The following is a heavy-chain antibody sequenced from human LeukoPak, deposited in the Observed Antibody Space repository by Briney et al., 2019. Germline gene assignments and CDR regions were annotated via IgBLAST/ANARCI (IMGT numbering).Heavy chain of an antibody. J-gene: IGHJ4*02. CDR3: ARGSLEWFLRY. CDR2: IYTSGST. CDR1: GGSISSGSYY. D-gene: IGHD3-3*01. V-gene: IGHV4-61*02. Sequence: SQTLSLTCTVSGGSISSGSYYWSWIRQPAGKGLEWIGRIYTSGSTNYNPSLKSRVTISVDTSKNQFSLKLSSVTAADTAVYYCARGSLEWFLRYWGQGTLVTVSS.